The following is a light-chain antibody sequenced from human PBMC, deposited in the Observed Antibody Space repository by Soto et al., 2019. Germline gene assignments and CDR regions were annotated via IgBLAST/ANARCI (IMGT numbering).Light chain of an antibody. CDR1: SSDVGVYNY. J-gene: IGLJ1*01. V-gene: IGLV2-14*01. CDR3: SSYTSSSTLV. CDR2: EVS. Sequence: QSALTQPRSVSGSPGQSVTISCTGTSSDVGVYNYVSWYQQHPSEAPKLMIYEVSNRPSGVSNRFSGSKSGNTASLTISGLQAEDEADYYCSSYTSSSTLVFGTGTKVTVL.